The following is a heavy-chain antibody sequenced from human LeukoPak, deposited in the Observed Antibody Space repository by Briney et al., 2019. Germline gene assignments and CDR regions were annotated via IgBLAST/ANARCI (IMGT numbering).Heavy chain of an antibody. J-gene: IGHJ4*02. Sequence: SETLSLTCTVSGGSISSYYWSWIRQPPGKGLEWLGYIYYSGSTNYNPSLKSRVTISVDTSKNQFSLKLSSVTAADTATYYYASVQYPNCSSTSCYNVYYFDYWGQGTLVTVSS. CDR1: GGSISSYY. D-gene: IGHD2-2*01. CDR2: IYYSGST. V-gene: IGHV4-59*01. CDR3: ASVQYPNCSSTSCYNVYYFDY.